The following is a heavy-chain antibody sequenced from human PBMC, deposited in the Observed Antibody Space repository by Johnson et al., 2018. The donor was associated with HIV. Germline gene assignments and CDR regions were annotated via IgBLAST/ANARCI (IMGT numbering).Heavy chain of an antibody. Sequence: VESGGDLVKPGGSLRLSCRASGFIFSNAWMSWVRQAPGKGLEWVGRIMTNTDGGTTDYAAPVKGRFTISRDDSKNTLYLQMNSLKTEDTAVYYCTTARNRLWSSSGWTGFWAFDVWGQGTMVTVSS. V-gene: IGHV3-15*01. CDR1: GFIFSNAW. J-gene: IGHJ3*01. CDR2: IMTNTDGGTT. D-gene: IGHD6-19*01. CDR3: TTARNRLWSSSGWTGFWAFDV.